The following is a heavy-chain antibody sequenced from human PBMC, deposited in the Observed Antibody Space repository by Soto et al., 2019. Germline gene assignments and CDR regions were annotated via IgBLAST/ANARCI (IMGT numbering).Heavy chain of an antibody. J-gene: IGHJ4*02. V-gene: IGHV3-30*18. D-gene: IGHD3-3*01. Sequence: QVQLVESGGGVVQPGRSLRLSCAASGFTFSSYGMHWVRQAPGKGLEWVAVISYDGSNKYYADSVKGRFTISRDNSKNTLYLEMNSLRAEDTAVYYCAQDHVGGVFCSGYFGYFAYWGQGTLVTVSS. CDR1: GFTFSSYG. CDR2: ISYDGSNK. CDR3: AQDHVGGVFCSGYFGYFAY.